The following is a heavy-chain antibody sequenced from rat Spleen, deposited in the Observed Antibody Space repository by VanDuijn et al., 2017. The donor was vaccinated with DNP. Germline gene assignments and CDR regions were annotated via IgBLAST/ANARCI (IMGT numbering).Heavy chain of an antibody. V-gene: IGHV5S10*01. J-gene: IGHJ3*01. D-gene: IGHD1-1*01. CDR2: SAYEGSRT. CDR3: ASLLLPNWFTY. CDR1: GFTFSDYN. Sequence: EVQLVESGGSLVQPGRSLKLSCAASGFTFSDYNLAWVRQAPKKGLEWVATSAYEGSRTFYRDFVKGRFTVSRDNAKSTLYLQMDSLRSEETATYYCASLLLPNWFTYWGQGTLVTVSS.